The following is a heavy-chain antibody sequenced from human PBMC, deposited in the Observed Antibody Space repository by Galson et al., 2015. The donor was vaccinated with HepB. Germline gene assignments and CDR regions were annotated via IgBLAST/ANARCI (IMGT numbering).Heavy chain of an antibody. V-gene: IGHV3-33*01. J-gene: IGHJ2*01. Sequence: SLRLSCAASGFTFSSYGMHWARQAPGKGLEWVAVIWYDGSNKYYADSVKGRFTISRDNSKNTLNLQMNSLRAEDTAVYYCARDATTVTTHPGDFDLWGRGTLVTVSS. CDR1: GFTFSSYG. CDR2: IWYDGSNK. CDR3: ARDATTVTTHPGDFDL. D-gene: IGHD4-17*01.